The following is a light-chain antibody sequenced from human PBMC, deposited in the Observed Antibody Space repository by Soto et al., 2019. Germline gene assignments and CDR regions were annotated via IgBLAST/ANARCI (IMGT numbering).Light chain of an antibody. Sequence: EIVLTQSPGTLSLSAGERATLSCRASQSVSSSSLAWYQHKPGQAPRLLIYGASSRATGIPDRFSGSGSGTDLDLTISSLEPEDFAVYYCQKYGSSPITFGQGTRLEIK. CDR1: QSVSSSS. J-gene: IGKJ5*01. V-gene: IGKV3-20*01. CDR2: GAS. CDR3: QKYGSSPIT.